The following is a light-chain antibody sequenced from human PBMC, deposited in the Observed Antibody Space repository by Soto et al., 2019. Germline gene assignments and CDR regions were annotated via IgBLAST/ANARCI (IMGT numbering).Light chain of an antibody. CDR1: QSVSSRY. CDR2: GAS. Sequence: EIVLTQSPGTLSLSPGERATLSCRASQSVSSRYLAWYQQKPGQAPRLLIYGASNRATGIPDRFSGSGSGTDFPLTISRREPADFAVYFCQQYGSSPPFTFGQGTKVEIK. J-gene: IGKJ2*01. V-gene: IGKV3-20*01. CDR3: QQYGSSPPFT.